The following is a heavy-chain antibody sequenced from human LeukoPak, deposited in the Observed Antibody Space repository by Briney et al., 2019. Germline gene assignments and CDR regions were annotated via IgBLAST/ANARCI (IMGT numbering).Heavy chain of an antibody. CDR2: IYSGGST. V-gene: IGHV3-53*05. D-gene: IGHD3-3*01. CDR3: AKGSKEVLFTRDHCMDV. Sequence: GGSLRLSCAASGFTVSSNYMSWVRQAPGKGLEWVSVIYSGGSTYYADSVKGRFTISRDNSKNTLYLQMNSLRAEDTAVYYCAKGSKEVLFTRDHCMDVWGKGTTVTISS. J-gene: IGHJ6*03. CDR1: GFTVSSNY.